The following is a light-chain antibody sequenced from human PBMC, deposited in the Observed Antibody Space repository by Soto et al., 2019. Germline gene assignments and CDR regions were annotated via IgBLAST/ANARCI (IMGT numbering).Light chain of an antibody. V-gene: IGLV2-8*01. CDR2: EVV. Sequence: QSVLTHPPSASRTPGQSVTISCTGSKSAIGVYDFVSWYQHHPGKAPRLIIYEVVQRPSGVPDRFSGSKSGNTASLTVSGLQAADEADYFCKSYAGSNTYVFGSGTKVTVL. CDR1: KSAIGVYDF. J-gene: IGLJ1*01. CDR3: KSYAGSNTYV.